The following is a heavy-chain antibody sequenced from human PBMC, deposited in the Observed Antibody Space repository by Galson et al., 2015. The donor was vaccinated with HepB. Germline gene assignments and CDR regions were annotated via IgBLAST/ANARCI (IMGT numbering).Heavy chain of an antibody. Sequence: SVKVSCKASGGTFSSYTISWVRQAPGQGLEWMGRIIPILGIANYAQKFQGRVTITADKSTSTAYMELSSLRSEDTAVYYCARDLARPMTTVTLYYYGMDVWGQGTTVTVSS. J-gene: IGHJ6*02. CDR3: ARDLARPMTTVTLYYYGMDV. D-gene: IGHD4-17*01. CDR2: IIPILGIA. CDR1: GGTFSSYT. V-gene: IGHV1-69*04.